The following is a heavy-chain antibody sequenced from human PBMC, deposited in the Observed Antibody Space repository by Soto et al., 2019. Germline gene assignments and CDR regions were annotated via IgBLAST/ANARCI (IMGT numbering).Heavy chain of an antibody. J-gene: IGHJ6*02. CDR1: GFTFSSYG. D-gene: IGHD3-3*01. CDR3: AKEGRFWSGYSYYYYAMDV. V-gene: IGHV3-30*18. CDR2: ISYDGSNK. Sequence: GGSLRLSCAASGFTFSSYGMHWVRQAPGKGLEWVAVISYDGSNKYYADSVKGRFTISRDNSKNTLYLQMNSLRAEDTAVYYCAKEGRFWSGYSYYYYAMDVWGQGTTDTVSS.